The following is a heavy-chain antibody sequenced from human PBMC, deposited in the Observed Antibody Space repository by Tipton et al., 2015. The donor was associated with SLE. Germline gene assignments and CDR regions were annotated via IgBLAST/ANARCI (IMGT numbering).Heavy chain of an antibody. D-gene: IGHD5-18*01. J-gene: IGHJ4*02. CDR3: TRVESASFDY. CDR1: GFTFSDSA. V-gene: IGHV3-73*01. Sequence: SLRLSCAAPGFTFSDSAVHWVRQASGKGLEWVGRIRSKANAYATAYAASVNGRFTISRDDSKNTAYLQMNSLKTEDTAVYYCTRVESASFDYWGQGTLVTVSS. CDR2: IRSKANAYAT.